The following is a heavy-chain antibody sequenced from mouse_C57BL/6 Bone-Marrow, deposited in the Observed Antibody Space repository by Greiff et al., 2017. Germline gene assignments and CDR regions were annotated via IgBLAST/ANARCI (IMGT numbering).Heavy chain of an antibody. Sequence: QVQLQQPGAELVKPGASVKVSCKASGYTFTSYWMHWVKQRPGQGLEWIGRIHPSDSDTNYNQKFKGKATLTVAKSSSTAYMQLSSLTSEDSAVYYCAIHFLITTVVAGAMDYWGQGTSVTVSS. V-gene: IGHV1-74*01. CDR1: GYTFTSYW. CDR3: AIHFLITTVVAGAMDY. CDR2: IHPSDSDT. D-gene: IGHD1-1*01. J-gene: IGHJ4*01.